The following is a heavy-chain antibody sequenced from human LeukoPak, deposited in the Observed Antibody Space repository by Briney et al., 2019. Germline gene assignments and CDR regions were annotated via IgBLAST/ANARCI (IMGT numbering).Heavy chain of an antibody. CDR1: GYTFTGYY. Sequence: SXXVSCKASGYTFTGYYMHWVRQAPGQGLEWVGRINPNSGGTNYAQKFQGRVTMTRDTSISTAYMELSRLRSDDTAVYYCAGLDIVVVPAATDAFDIWGQGTMVTVSS. CDR3: AGLDIVVVPAATDAFDI. J-gene: IGHJ3*02. CDR2: INPNSGGT. V-gene: IGHV1-2*06. D-gene: IGHD2-2*03.